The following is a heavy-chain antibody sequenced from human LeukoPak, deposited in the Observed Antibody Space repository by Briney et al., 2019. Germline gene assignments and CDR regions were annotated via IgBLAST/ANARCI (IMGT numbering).Heavy chain of an antibody. Sequence: PGGSLRLSCAASGFTFSSYWMSWVRQAPGKGLEWVANIKQDGSEKYYVDSVKGRFTISRDNAKSSLYLQMNSLRAEDTAVYYCCSYGDYAHAFDIWGQGTMVTVSS. V-gene: IGHV3-7*01. J-gene: IGHJ3*02. CDR1: GFTFSSYW. CDR3: CSYGDYAHAFDI. CDR2: IKQDGSEK. D-gene: IGHD4-17*01.